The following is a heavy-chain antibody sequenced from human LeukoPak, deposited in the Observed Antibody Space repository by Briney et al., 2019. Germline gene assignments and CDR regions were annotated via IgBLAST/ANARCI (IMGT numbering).Heavy chain of an antibody. CDR1: GYTFTSYG. V-gene: IGHV1-18*01. Sequence: ASVKVSCKASGYTFTSYGISWVRQAPGQGLEWMGWISAYNGNTNYAQKLQGRVTMTTDTSTSTAYMELRSLRSDDTAVYYCARDPVPYGSGSLTGFDYWGQGTLVTVSS. J-gene: IGHJ4*02. CDR2: ISAYNGNT. CDR3: ARDPVPYGSGSLTGFDY. D-gene: IGHD3-10*01.